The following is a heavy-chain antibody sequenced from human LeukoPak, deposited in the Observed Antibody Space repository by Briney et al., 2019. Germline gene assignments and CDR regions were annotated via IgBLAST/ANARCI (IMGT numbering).Heavy chain of an antibody. D-gene: IGHD5-18*01. Sequence: ASVKVSCKASGYSFTSNYIHWVRQAPGQGLEWMGMIYPRDGSTSYAQKFQGRVTVTRDTSTSTVHMELSGLRSEDTAVYYCARGDVEQLWLNYWGQGTLVTVSS. CDR1: GYSFTSNY. CDR2: IYPRDGST. V-gene: IGHV1-46*01. J-gene: IGHJ4*02. CDR3: ARGDVEQLWLNY.